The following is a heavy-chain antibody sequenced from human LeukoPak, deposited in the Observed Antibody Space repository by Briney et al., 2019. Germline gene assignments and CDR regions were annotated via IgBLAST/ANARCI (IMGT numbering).Heavy chain of an antibody. D-gene: IGHD1-26*01. CDR3: AKDAIVGAFGGAFDN. J-gene: IGHJ3*02. CDR1: GFTFDDYA. CDR2: ISWDGGST. Sequence: GGSLRLSCAASGFTFDDYAMHWVRQAPGKGLEWVSLISWDGGSTYYADSVKGRFTISRDNSKNSLYLQMNSLRAEDTALYYCAKDAIVGAFGGAFDNWGQGTMVTVSS. V-gene: IGHV3-43D*03.